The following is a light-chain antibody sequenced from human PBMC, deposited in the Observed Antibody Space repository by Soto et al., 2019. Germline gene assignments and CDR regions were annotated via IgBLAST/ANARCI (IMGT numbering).Light chain of an antibody. CDR3: QQYGSSPLT. CDR2: GAS. V-gene: IGKV3-20*01. Sequence: EIVLTQSPGTLSLSPGERATLSCRASQSVSSSYLAWYQQKPVQAPRLLIYGASISATGIPDRFSDSGSGTDFTLTISRLEPEDFAVYYCQQYGSSPLTFGGGTKVEIK. CDR1: QSVSSSY. J-gene: IGKJ4*01.